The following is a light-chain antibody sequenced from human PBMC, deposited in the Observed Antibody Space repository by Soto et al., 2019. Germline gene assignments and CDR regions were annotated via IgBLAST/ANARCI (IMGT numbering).Light chain of an antibody. J-gene: IGKJ4*01. CDR3: QQYYSTPLT. CDR2: GAS. V-gene: IGKV3-15*01. CDR1: QSVDSH. Sequence: EIVMTQSPATLSVSPGERATLSCRASQSVDSHLAWYQQKPGQAPRLLIYGASTRATGVPARFSGSGSGTEFTLTISSLQSEDSAVYHCQQYYSTPLTFGGGTKVDI.